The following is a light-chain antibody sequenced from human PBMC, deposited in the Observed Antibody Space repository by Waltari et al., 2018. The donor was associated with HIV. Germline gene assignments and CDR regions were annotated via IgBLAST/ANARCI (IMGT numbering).Light chain of an antibody. CDR2: SNN. V-gene: IGLV1-44*01. CDR1: SSNIGSNT. CDR3: AAWDDSLNGWV. J-gene: IGLJ3*02. Sequence: QSVLTQPPSASGTPGQRVTVSCSGSSSNIGSNTVTWFQQLPGTAPKLLIYSNNQRPAGVPDRCSGSKPGTSAPLAITGLQSEDEAHYYWAAWDDSLNGWVFGGGTKLTVL.